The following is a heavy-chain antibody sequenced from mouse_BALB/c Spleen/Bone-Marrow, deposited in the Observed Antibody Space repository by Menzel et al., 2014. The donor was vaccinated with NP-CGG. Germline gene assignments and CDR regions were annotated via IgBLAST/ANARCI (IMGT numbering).Heavy chain of an antibody. Sequence: QVQLQQSGPGLVQPSQSLSITCTVSGFSLTSYGVHWVRQSPGKGXEWLGVXWSGRSTDYNAAFISRLGISKDNSKSQVFFKMNSLQANDTAIYYCAXXXXXXXXXXXAMDYWAXGTSVTVSS. V-gene: IGHV2-2*02. CDR3: AXXXXXXXXXXXAMDY. CDR2: XWSGRST. CDR1: GFSLTSYG. J-gene: IGHJ4*01.